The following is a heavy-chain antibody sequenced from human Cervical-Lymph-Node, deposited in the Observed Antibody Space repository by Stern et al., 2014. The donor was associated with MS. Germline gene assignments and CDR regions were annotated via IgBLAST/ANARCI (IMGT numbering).Heavy chain of an antibody. CDR1: GYIFASYR. Sequence: VQLVESGAEVKKPGASVKVSCKASGYIFASYRISWVRQAPGQGLEWMGWVSPYNTNYEQKFQGIVTMTTDTSTSTAFMELRSLTSDDTAVYYCARVTMINYFDYWGQGALVTVSS. CDR3: ARVTMINYFDY. V-gene: IGHV1-18*04. J-gene: IGHJ4*02. CDR2: VSPYNT. D-gene: IGHD3-22*01.